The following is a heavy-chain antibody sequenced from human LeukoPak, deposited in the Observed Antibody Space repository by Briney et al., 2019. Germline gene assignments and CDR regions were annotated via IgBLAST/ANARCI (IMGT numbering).Heavy chain of an antibody. CDR1: GYTFSGYY. J-gene: IGHJ5*02. CDR2: IVPNSGGT. V-gene: IGHV1-2*02. D-gene: IGHD1-1*01. Sequence: ASVKVSCKASGYTFSGYYIHWVRQAPGQGLEWMGWIVPNSGGTNYAQKSQGRVTMTRDTSISTAYMELSRLRSDDTAVYYCARYDTTGTTLGWFDPWGQGTLVTVSS. CDR3: ARYDTTGTTLGWFDP.